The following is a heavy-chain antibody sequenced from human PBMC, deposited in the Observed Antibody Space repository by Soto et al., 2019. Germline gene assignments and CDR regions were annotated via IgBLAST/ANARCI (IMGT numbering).Heavy chain of an antibody. CDR2: MNPNSGNT. V-gene: IGHV1-8*01. CDR1: GYTFTSYD. CDR3: ARGDQTPSWIQLWFPSDAFDI. D-gene: IGHD5-18*01. Sequence: QVQLVQSGAEVKKPGASVKVSCKASGYTFTSYDINWVRQATGQGLEWMGWMNPNSGNTGYAQKFQGRVTMTRNTSISTAYMELSSLRSEDTAVYYCARGDQTPSWIQLWFPSDAFDIWGQGTMVTVSS. J-gene: IGHJ3*02.